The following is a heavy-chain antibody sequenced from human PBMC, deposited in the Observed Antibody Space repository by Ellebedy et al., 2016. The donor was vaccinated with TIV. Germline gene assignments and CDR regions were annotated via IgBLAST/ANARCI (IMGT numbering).Heavy chain of an antibody. J-gene: IGHJ3*02. Sequence: GESLKISCAASGFIFSNYGMHWVRQAPGKGLEWAAVIWSDGNYRYYADSVKGRFTVSRDNSKNTVYLEVNSLRAEDTAVYYCARRYVEMAPPSEDAFDIWGQGTMVTVSS. CDR2: IWSDGNYR. CDR3: ARRYVEMAPPSEDAFDI. D-gene: IGHD5-24*01. V-gene: IGHV3-33*01. CDR1: GFIFSNYG.